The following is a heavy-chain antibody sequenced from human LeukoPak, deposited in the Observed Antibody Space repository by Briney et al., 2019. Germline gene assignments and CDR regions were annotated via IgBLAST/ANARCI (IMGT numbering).Heavy chain of an antibody. Sequence: GGSLRLSCAASGFTFSSYAMSWFLQSPGKRLEWFSAISGSGGSTYYADSVKGRFTISRDNSKNTLYLQMNSLRAEDTAVYYCAKQQWELLPSDYWGQGTLVTVSS. D-gene: IGHD1-26*01. CDR3: AKQQWELLPSDY. CDR2: ISGSGGST. V-gene: IGHV3-23*01. J-gene: IGHJ4*02. CDR1: GFTFSSYA.